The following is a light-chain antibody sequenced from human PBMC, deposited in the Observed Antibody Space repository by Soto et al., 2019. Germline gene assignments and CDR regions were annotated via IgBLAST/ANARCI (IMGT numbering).Light chain of an antibody. CDR1: QGISSY. V-gene: IGKV1-9*01. J-gene: IGKJ2*01. Sequence: IQLTQSPSSLSASVGDRVTITCRASQGISSYFAWYQQKPGKAPKLLIYAASTLQSGVPSRFSGSGSGTDFTLTISSLQPEDFATYCCQQLNSYPPYTFGQGTKLEIK. CDR3: QQLNSYPPYT. CDR2: AAS.